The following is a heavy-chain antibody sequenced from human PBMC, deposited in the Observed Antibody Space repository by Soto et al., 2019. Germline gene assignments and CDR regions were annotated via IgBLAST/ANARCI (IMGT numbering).Heavy chain of an antibody. CDR1: GYTFTSYF. J-gene: IGHJ4*02. CDR2: INPRGGST. CDR3: ARVYCRGGSCCSIDY. D-gene: IGHD2-15*01. Sequence: QVQLVQSGAEVKKPGASVKVSCKASGYTFTSYFMHWVRQAPGQGLEWMGIINPRGGSTSYAQKFQGRVTMTRDTSTSTVYMELRSLRSEDTAVYCCARVYCRGGSCCSIDYWGQGTLVTVSS. V-gene: IGHV1-46*03.